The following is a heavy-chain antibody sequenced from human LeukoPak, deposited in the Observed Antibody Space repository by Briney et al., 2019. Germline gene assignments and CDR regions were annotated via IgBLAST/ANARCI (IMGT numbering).Heavy chain of an antibody. CDR1: GFAFRHYW. D-gene: IGHD3-10*01. Sequence: GGSLRLSCAATGFAFRHYWVHWVRQAPGKGLVWVSRISSDGTTTTYAESVEGRFTISRDDTKQTLYLQMNSLRAEDTAVYYCARDVGQWFHPWGQGTLVTVSS. CDR3: ARDVGQWFHP. J-gene: IGHJ5*02. V-gene: IGHV3-74*01. CDR2: ISSDGTTT.